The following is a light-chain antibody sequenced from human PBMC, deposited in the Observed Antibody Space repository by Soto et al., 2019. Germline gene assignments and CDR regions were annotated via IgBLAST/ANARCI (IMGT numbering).Light chain of an antibody. Sequence: QSALTQPASVSGSPGQSITISCTGSSSDVGGYNYVSWYQQHPGKAPKLMIYDVTNRPSGVSNRFSGSKSGNTASLTISGLQAEDEAVYYCSSYTGSTTLYVFGTGTKLTVL. CDR1: SSDVGGYNY. CDR2: DVT. V-gene: IGLV2-14*01. J-gene: IGLJ1*01. CDR3: SSYTGSTTLYV.